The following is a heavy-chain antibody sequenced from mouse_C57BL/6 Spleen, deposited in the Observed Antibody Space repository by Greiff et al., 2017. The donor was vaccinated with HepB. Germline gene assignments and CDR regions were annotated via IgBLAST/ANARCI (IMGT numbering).Heavy chain of an antibody. V-gene: IGHV1-50*01. CDR1: GYTFTSYW. J-gene: IGHJ2*01. Sequence: QVQLQQSGAELVKPGASVKLSCKASGYTFTSYWMQWVKQRPGQGLEWIGEIDPSDSYTNYNQKFKGKATLTVDTSSSTAYMQLSSLTSEDSAVYYCAIRGLGRYFDYWGQGTTLTVSS. D-gene: IGHD4-1*01. CDR2: IDPSDSYT. CDR3: AIRGLGRYFDY.